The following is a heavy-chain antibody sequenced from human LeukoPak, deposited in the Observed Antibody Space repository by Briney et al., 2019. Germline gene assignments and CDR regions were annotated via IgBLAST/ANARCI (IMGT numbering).Heavy chain of an antibody. J-gene: IGHJ5*02. V-gene: IGHV4-31*03. CDR2: IYYSGST. D-gene: IGHD3-22*01. CDR3: ARGGYYYDSSGSNWFDP. CDR1: GGSISSGGYY. Sequence: KPSETLSLTCTVSGGSISSGGYYWSWIGQHRGRGLEWIVYIYYSGSTYYNPSLKSRVTISVDTSKNQFSLKLSSVTAADTAVYYCARGGYYYDSSGSNWFDPWGQGTLVTASS.